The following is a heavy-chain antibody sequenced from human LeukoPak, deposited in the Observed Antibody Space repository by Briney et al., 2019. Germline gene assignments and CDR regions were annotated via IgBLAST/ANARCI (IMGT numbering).Heavy chain of an antibody. CDR2: IYYSGST. V-gene: IGHV4-38-2*02. CDR1: GYSISSGYY. Sequence: PSETLSLTCTVSGYSISSGYYWGWIRQPPGKGLEWIGSIYYSGSTYYNPSLKSRVTISVDTSKNQFSLKLSSVTAADTAVYYCARVVKQWLVRYFDYWGQGTLVTVSS. D-gene: IGHD6-19*01. CDR3: ARVVKQWLVRYFDY. J-gene: IGHJ4*02.